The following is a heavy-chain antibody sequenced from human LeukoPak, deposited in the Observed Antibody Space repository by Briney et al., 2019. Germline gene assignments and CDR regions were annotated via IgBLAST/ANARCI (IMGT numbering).Heavy chain of an antibody. CDR1: GGSISSSSYY. Sequence: SETLSLTCTVSGGSISSSSYYWGWIRQPPGKGLEWIGNIYYSGSTCYNPSLKSRVTISVDTSKNQFSLKLSSVTAADTAVYYCARDGYNPIDYWGQGTLVTVSS. V-gene: IGHV4-39*07. J-gene: IGHJ4*02. CDR2: IYYSGST. D-gene: IGHD5-24*01. CDR3: ARDGYNPIDY.